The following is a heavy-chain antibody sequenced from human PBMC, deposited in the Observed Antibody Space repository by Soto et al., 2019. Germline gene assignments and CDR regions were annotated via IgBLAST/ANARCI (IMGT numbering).Heavy chain of an antibody. Sequence: GGSLRLSCAASGFTFSSYDMHWVRQATGKGLEWVSVIGTAGNTYYADSVKGRFTISRENARNCLYLQMNSLRAGDTAVYYCARFLRVCNGGTCHQPHDAFDVWGQGTMVTVSS. V-gene: IGHV3-13*01. D-gene: IGHD2-15*01. CDR3: ARFLRVCNGGTCHQPHDAFDV. J-gene: IGHJ3*01. CDR1: GFTFSSYD. CDR2: IGTAGNT.